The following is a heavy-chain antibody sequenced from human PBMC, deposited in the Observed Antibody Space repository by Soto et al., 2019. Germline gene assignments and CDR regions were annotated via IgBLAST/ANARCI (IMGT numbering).Heavy chain of an antibody. Sequence: QGQLVQSGAEVKKPGASVKVSCKASGYTFTSYGISWGRQAPGQGLEWMGWIRAYNGNTNYAQKLQGRVTMTTDTSTSTAYMELRSLRSDDTAVYYCALQLSRSKDYGDYPIDYWGQGTLVTVSS. CDR1: GYTFTSYG. V-gene: IGHV1-18*01. D-gene: IGHD4-17*01. CDR2: IRAYNGNT. CDR3: ALQLSRSKDYGDYPIDY. J-gene: IGHJ4*02.